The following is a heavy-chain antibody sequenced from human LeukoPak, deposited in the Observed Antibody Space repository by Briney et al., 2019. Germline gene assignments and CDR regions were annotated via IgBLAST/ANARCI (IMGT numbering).Heavy chain of an antibody. CDR1: GGSFSGYF. CDR3: TSTPSSGYYMRPHWFDP. D-gene: IGHD3-3*01. Sequence: SETLSLTYAVYGGSFSGYFWNWIRQPPGKWLEWIGEINHRGTTNYTPSLKSRVTISVDTSKNQFYLKLTSVTAADTAVYYCTSTPSSGYYMRPHWFDPWGQGTLVTVSS. CDR2: INHRGTT. V-gene: IGHV4-34*01. J-gene: IGHJ5*02.